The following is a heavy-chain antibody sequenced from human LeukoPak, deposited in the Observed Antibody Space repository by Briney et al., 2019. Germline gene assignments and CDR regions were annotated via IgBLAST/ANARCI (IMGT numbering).Heavy chain of an antibody. CDR1: GFTFSRSG. D-gene: IGHD5-18*01. V-gene: IGHV3-23*01. CDR3: ARGRNTGRQFYFDY. Sequence: PGGSLRLSCAASGFTFSRSGMGWGPQAPGKGLECVSPITGIGGSTSYTDSVKGRFTISRDNSKNTLYLQMNSLRAEETAVYYCARGRNTGRQFYFDYWGQGTLVTVAS. J-gene: IGHJ4*02. CDR2: ITGIGGST.